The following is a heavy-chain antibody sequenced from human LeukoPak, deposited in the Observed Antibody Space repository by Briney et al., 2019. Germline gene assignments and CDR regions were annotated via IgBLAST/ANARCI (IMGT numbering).Heavy chain of an antibody. V-gene: IGHV3-23*01. Sequence: TGGSLRLSCAASGFTFNTYAMTWVRQVPGKGPEWVSAISSSGADTHYADSVKGRFTISRDNSKNTLYLQMNSLRAEDTAVYYCSKRRSDSPSCFQHWGQGTLVTVSS. CDR3: SKRRSDSPSCFQH. D-gene: IGHD2-21*02. CDR2: ISSSGADT. J-gene: IGHJ1*01. CDR1: GFTFNTYA.